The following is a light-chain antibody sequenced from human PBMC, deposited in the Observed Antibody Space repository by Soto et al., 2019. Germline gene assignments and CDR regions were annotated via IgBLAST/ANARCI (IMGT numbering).Light chain of an antibody. J-gene: IGKJ1*01. CDR2: GAS. V-gene: IGKV3-15*01. CDR1: QTVRNN. CDR3: QQYNNWPRT. Sequence: EIVITQSPATLSVPPGERATLSCRASQTVRNNYLAWYQQKPGQAPRLLIYGASTRATGIPARFSGSGSGTEFTLTISSLQSEDFAVYYCQQYNNWPRTFGQGTKVDIK.